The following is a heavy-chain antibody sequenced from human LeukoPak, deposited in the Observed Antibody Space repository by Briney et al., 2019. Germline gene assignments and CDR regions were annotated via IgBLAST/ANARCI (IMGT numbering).Heavy chain of an antibody. D-gene: IGHD3-10*01. Sequence: ETLSLTCTVSGGSISGSSYYWGWIRQAPGKGLEWVSVIYSGGSTYYADSVKGRFTISRDNSKNTLYLQMNSLRAEDTAVYYCARAGPYGPFDYWGQGTLVTVSS. CDR3: ARAGPYGPFDY. J-gene: IGHJ4*02. CDR1: GGSISGSSYY. V-gene: IGHV3-53*01. CDR2: IYSGGST.